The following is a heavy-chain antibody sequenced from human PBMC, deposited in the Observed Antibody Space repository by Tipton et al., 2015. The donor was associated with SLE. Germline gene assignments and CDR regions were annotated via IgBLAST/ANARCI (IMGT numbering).Heavy chain of an antibody. J-gene: IGHJ4*02. V-gene: IGHV1-8*01. Sequence: QVQLVQSGAEVKKPGASVTVSCKASGYIFAAYDINWVRQAAGQGLEWVGWMNPDRGTTGYAQKFQGRVTMTGDTSISTAYMELSRLRSDDTAVYYCATLGNYASGNFYWGQGTLVTVSS. CDR2: MNPDRGTT. D-gene: IGHD3-10*01. CDR1: GYIFAAYD. CDR3: ATLGNYASGNFY.